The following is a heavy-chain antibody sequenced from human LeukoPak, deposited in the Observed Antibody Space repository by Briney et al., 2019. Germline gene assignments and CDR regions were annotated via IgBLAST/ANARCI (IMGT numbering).Heavy chain of an antibody. Sequence: GGSLRLSCAASGFTFSSYTMHWVRQAPGKGLEWVAVISYDGSNKYYADSVKGRFTISRDNSKNTLYLQMNSLRAEDTAVYYCARSVDIDYWGQGTLVTVSS. D-gene: IGHD5-12*01. CDR2: ISYDGSNK. CDR3: ARSVDIDY. J-gene: IGHJ4*02. V-gene: IGHV3-30-3*01. CDR1: GFTFSSYT.